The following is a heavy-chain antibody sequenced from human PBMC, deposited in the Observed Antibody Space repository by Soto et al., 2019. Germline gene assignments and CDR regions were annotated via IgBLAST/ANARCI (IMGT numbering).Heavy chain of an antibody. Sequence: QVQLQESGPELVKPSQTLSLTCTVSGGSISTGGYYWTWIRQHPGKGLEWIGYIYYSGSTYYNPSLKSRVTISVDTSKNQFSLKLSSVTAADTAVYSCARGLSVTLFDNWGQGTLVTVSS. CDR2: IYYSGST. CDR1: GGSISTGGYY. J-gene: IGHJ4*02. CDR3: ARGLSVTLFDN. D-gene: IGHD4-17*01. V-gene: IGHV4-31*03.